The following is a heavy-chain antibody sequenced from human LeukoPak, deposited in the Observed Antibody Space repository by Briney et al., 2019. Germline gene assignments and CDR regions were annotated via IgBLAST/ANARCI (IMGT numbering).Heavy chain of an antibody. D-gene: IGHD7-27*01. V-gene: IGHV1-24*01. CDR1: GCTLTEFS. CDR2: FDPEDGET. CDR3: ARELGNSLDL. J-gene: IGHJ5*02. Sequence: GASVKVSCKVSGCTLTEFSMHWVRQAPGKGLEWMGGFDPEDGETIYAQKFQGRLTMTEDTSTDTGYMELSSLRFEDTAVYYCARELGNSLDLWGQGTLVTVSS.